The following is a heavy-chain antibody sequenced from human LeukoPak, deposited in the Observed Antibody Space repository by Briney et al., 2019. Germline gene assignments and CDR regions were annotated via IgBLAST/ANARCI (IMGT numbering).Heavy chain of an antibody. J-gene: IGHJ4*02. CDR2: IYISGST. V-gene: IGHV4-4*07. Sequence: PSETLSLTCTVSGGSISSYYWSWVRQPAGKGLEWIGHIYISGSTKYNPSLKSRVTISGDTSKNQFSLRLSSVTAADTAVYYCARASYSYDINGWVPFDYWGQGTPVTVSS. CDR1: GGSISSYY. CDR3: ARASYSYDINGWVPFDY. D-gene: IGHD3-22*01.